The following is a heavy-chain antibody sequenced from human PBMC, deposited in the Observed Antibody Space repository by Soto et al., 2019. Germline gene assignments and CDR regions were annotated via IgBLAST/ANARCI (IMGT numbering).Heavy chain of an antibody. CDR2: ISSSSSYI. J-gene: IGHJ4*02. CDR1: GFTFSSYS. Sequence: GGSLRLSCAASGFTFSSYSMNWVRQAPGKGLEWASSISSSSSYIYYADSVKGRFTISRDNAKNSLYLQMNSLRAEDTAVYYCAREDTAMGFDYWGQGTLVTVSS. D-gene: IGHD5-18*01. CDR3: AREDTAMGFDY. V-gene: IGHV3-21*01.